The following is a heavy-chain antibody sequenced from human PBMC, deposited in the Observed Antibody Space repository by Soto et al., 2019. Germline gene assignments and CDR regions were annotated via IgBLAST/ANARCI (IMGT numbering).Heavy chain of an antibody. CDR1: GGTFSSYA. D-gene: IGHD3-16*01. V-gene: IGHV1-69*13. J-gene: IGHJ5*02. Sequence: ASVKVSCKASGGTFSSYAISWVRQAPGQGLEWMGGIIPIFGTANYAQKFQGRVTITADASTSTAYLELSSLRSEDTAVYYCAREGHDYVWGTPPLGRFDPWGQGTLVTVSS. CDR2: IIPIFGTA. CDR3: AREGHDYVWGTPPLGRFDP.